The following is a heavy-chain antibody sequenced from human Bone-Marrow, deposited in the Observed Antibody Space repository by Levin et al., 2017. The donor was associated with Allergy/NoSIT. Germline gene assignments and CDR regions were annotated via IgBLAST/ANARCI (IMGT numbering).Heavy chain of an antibody. Sequence: GGSLRLSCAASGFTFSAHAMHWVRQAPGKGLEWVAVIWDDGYNKVYGDSVKGRFTISRDNSKNTVNLQMSSLTVGDTSVYYCARERVFGATLDYWGQGSLVIVSS. CDR2: IWDDGYNK. CDR3: ARERVFGATLDY. J-gene: IGHJ4*02. D-gene: IGHD3-16*01. CDR1: GFTFSAHA. V-gene: IGHV3-33*01.